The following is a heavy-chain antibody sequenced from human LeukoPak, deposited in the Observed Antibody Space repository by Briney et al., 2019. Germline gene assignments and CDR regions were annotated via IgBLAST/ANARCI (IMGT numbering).Heavy chain of an antibody. J-gene: IGHJ4*02. Sequence: GGSLRLSCAASGFTFSSYWMTWVRQAPGKGLEWVANIKRDGSETYYVDSVKGRFTISRDNAKNLLSLQMNSLRAEDTAVYYCVRHGGTYFDYWGQGTLVTVSS. CDR3: VRHGGTYFDY. V-gene: IGHV3-7*01. D-gene: IGHD1-26*01. CDR2: IKRDGSET. CDR1: GFTFSSYW.